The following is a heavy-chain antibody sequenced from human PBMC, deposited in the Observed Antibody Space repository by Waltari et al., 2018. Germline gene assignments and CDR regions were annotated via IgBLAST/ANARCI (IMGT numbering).Heavy chain of an antibody. CDR1: GGTFRSYA. J-gene: IGHJ6*04. D-gene: IGHD2-2*01. CDR3: ARVGAYCSSTSCPLIV. Sequence: QVQLVQSGAEVKKPGSSVKVSCKASGGTFRSYAISWVRQAPGQGLEWMGGIIPIFGTANYAQKFQGRVTITADESTSTAYMELSSLRSEDTAVYYCARVGAYCSSTSCPLIVWGKGTTVTVSS. V-gene: IGHV1-69*12. CDR2: IIPIFGTA.